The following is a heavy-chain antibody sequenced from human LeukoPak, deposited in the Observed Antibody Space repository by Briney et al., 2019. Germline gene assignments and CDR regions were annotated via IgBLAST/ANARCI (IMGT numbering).Heavy chain of an antibody. D-gene: IGHD5-24*01. Sequence: GASVKVSCKASGYTFTNYYMQWARQAPGQGLEWMGTINPSGGSTSYAQKFQGRVTMTRDTSTSTVYMELSSLRSEDTAVYYCARWLQFIGSDYWGQGTLVTVSS. CDR2: INPSGGST. CDR1: GYTFTNYY. V-gene: IGHV1-46*01. J-gene: IGHJ4*02. CDR3: ARWLQFIGSDY.